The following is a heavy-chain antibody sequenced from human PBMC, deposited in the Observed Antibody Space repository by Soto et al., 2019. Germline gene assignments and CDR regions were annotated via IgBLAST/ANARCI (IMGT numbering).Heavy chain of an antibody. CDR2: ISWDGGST. CDR3: AKDILDYYDSSGATGAFDI. V-gene: IGHV3-43*01. D-gene: IGHD3-22*01. Sequence: SLRLSCAASGFTFDDYTMHWVRQAPGKGLEWVSLISWDGGSTYYADSVKGRFTISRDNSKNSLYLQMNSLRTEDTALYYCAKDILDYYDSSGATGAFDIWGQGTMVTVSS. CDR1: GFTFDDYT. J-gene: IGHJ3*02.